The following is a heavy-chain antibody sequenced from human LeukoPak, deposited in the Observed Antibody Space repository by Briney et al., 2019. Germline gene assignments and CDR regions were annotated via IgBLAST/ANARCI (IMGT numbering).Heavy chain of an antibody. CDR1: GFTFSSHS. V-gene: IGHV3-21*01. Sequence: GGSLRLSCAASGFTFSSHSMNWVRQAPGKGLEWVSSISTSSIYIYYADSMKGRFTISRDNGKKSLYLQMNSLRAEDTAVYYCARSSRELGGYAPWELMPPFDYWGQGTLITVSS. CDR2: ISTSSIYI. D-gene: IGHD1-7*01. CDR3: ARSSRELGGYAPWELMPPFDY. J-gene: IGHJ4*02.